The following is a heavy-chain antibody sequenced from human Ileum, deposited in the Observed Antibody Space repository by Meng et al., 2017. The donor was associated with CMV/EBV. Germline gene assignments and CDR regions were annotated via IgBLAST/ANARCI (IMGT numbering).Heavy chain of an antibody. D-gene: IGHD1-14*01. J-gene: IGHJ4*02. Sequence: QVQLQDAGPGLVTPSRTLSLTCSISVGSSTSYYWSWIRQPAGKGLEWIGRIYVSGSTNYTSSLKSRVTMSVDTSKNQFSLKLSSVTAADTAIYYCAKGTGVTDPFDYWGQGTLVTVSS. CDR1: VGSSTSYY. V-gene: IGHV4-4*07. CDR2: IYVSGST. CDR3: AKGTGVTDPFDY.